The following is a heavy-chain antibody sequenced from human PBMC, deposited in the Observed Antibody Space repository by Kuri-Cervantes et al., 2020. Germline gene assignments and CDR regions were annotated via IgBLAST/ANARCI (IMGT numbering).Heavy chain of an antibody. CDR3: ARDHSAGWFDP. CDR2: INPNSGST. Sequence: ASVKVSCKASGYTFTSYDINWVRQAPGQGLEWMGWINPNSGSTNYAPKFQGRVTMTRDTSMNTVYMELTNLRSDDTAIYYCARDHSAGWFDPWGQGVLVTVSS. CDR1: GYTFTSYD. D-gene: IGHD1-26*01. J-gene: IGHJ5*02. V-gene: IGHV1-2*02.